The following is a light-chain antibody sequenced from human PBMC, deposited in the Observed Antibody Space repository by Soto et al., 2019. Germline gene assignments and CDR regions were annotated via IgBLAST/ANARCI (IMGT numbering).Light chain of an antibody. CDR3: CAYAGSYSCWV. J-gene: IGLJ3*02. V-gene: IGLV2-11*01. CDR1: SSDVGGYNY. CDR2: DVS. Sequence: QSAPTQPRSVSGSPGQSVTISCTGNSSDVGGYNYVSWYQQHPGKAPKLIIYDVSKRPSGVPDRFSGSKSGNTASLTISGLQAEDDADYYCCAYAGSYSCWVFGGGTKLTVL.